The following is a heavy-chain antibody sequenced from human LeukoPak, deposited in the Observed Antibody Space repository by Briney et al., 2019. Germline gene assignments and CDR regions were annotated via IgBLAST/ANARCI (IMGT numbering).Heavy chain of an antibody. D-gene: IGHD3-10*01. J-gene: IGHJ4*02. CDR2: MNPNSGNT. CDR1: GYTFTSYD. CDR3: ARRVRGVSRRPNFDY. V-gene: IGHV1-8*01. Sequence: ASVKVSCKASGYTFTSYDINWVRQATGQGLEWMGWMNPNSGNTGYAQKFQGRVTMARNTSISTAYMELSSLRSEDTAVYYCARRVRGVSRRPNFDYWGQGTLVTVSS.